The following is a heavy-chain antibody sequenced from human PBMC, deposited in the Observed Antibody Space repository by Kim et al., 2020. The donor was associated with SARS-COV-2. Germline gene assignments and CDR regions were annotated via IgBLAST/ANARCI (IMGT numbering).Heavy chain of an antibody. D-gene: IGHD3-3*01. J-gene: IGHJ4*02. V-gene: IGHV4-38-2*02. CDR1: GYSISSGYY. Sequence: SETLSLTCTVSGYSISSGYYWGWIRQPPGKGLEWIGSIYHSGSTYYNPSLKSRVTISVDTSKNQFSLKLSSVTAADTAVYYCARSAYFRRVVSYFDYWGQGTLVTVSS. CDR2: IYHSGST. CDR3: ARSAYFRRVVSYFDY.